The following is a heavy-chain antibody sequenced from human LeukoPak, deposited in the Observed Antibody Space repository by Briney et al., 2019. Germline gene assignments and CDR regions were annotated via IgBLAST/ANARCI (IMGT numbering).Heavy chain of an antibody. D-gene: IGHD3-10*01. J-gene: IGHJ5*02. CDR2: IYISGST. CDR3: ARGRRRLLWFGELPDWFDP. V-gene: IGHV4-61*02. Sequence: SETLSLTCTVSGGSISSDSYYWNWIRQPAGKGLEWIGRIYISGSTNYNPSLKSRVTISVDTSKNQFSLKLSSVTAADTAVYYCARGRRRLLWFGELPDWFDPWGQGTLVTVSS. CDR1: GGSISSDSYY.